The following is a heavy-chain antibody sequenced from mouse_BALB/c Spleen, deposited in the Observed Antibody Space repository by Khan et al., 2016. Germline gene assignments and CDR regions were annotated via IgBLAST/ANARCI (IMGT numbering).Heavy chain of an antibody. CDR2: ILPGSGST. V-gene: IGHV1-9*01. J-gene: IGHJ3*01. Sequence: QVQLKQSGAELMKPGASVKISCKATGYTFSSYWIEWVKERPGHGLEWIGEILPGSGSTNYNEKFKGKAPFTAETSSNTAYMLLSSLTSEDSAVFYGARGAYGGQGTLVTVSA. CDR1: GYTFSSYW. CDR3: ARGAY.